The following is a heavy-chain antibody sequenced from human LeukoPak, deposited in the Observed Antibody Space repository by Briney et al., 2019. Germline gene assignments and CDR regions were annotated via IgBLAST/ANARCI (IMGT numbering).Heavy chain of an antibody. CDR3: ARSPGIAAAGTLFDY. CDR2: ISSSSSYI. J-gene: IGHJ4*02. D-gene: IGHD6-13*01. V-gene: IGHV3-21*01. Sequence: GGSLRLSCAASGFTFSSYSMNWVRQAPGKGLEWVSSISSSSSYIYYADSVKGRFTISRDNSKNTLYLQMNSLRAEDTAVYYCARSPGIAAAGTLFDYWGQGTLVTVSS. CDR1: GFTFSSYS.